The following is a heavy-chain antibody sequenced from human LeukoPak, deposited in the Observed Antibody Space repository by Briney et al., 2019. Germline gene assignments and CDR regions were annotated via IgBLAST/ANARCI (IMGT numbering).Heavy chain of an antibody. Sequence: GGSLRLSCAASGFTFSSYAMSWVRQAPGKGLEWVSAISGSGGSTYYADSVKGRFTISRDNSKNTLYLQMNSLRAEDTAVHYCANAYCSSTSCPRGYWGQGTLVTVSS. CDR2: ISGSGGST. V-gene: IGHV3-23*01. J-gene: IGHJ4*02. D-gene: IGHD2-2*01. CDR1: GFTFSSYA. CDR3: ANAYCSSTSCPRGY.